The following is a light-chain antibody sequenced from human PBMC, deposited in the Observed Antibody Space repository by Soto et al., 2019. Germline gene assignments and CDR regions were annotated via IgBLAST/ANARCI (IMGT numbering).Light chain of an antibody. Sequence: DIQMTQSPSTLSASVGDRVTITCRASESISNFLAWYQQNPGKAPNLLIYKASSLESGVPSRFSGSGSGTEFTLTISSLQPDDFATYYCQPYNSYSRTFGQGTKV. CDR1: ESISNF. CDR2: KAS. V-gene: IGKV1-5*03. CDR3: QPYNSYSRT. J-gene: IGKJ1*01.